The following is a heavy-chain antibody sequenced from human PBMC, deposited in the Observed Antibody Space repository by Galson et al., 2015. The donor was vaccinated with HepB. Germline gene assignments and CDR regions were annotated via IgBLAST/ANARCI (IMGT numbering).Heavy chain of an antibody. CDR1: GDSVSRDTTA. CDR3: ARGRQWLGWFDP. D-gene: IGHD6-19*01. J-gene: IGHJ5*02. V-gene: IGHV6-1*01. CDR2: THYRSKWYN. Sequence: CAISGDSVSRDTTAWNWIRQSPSRGLEWLGRTHYRSKWYNDYAVSVKSRITINPDTSKNQFSLQLNSVTPEDTAVYYCARGRQWLGWFDPWGQGTLVTVSS.